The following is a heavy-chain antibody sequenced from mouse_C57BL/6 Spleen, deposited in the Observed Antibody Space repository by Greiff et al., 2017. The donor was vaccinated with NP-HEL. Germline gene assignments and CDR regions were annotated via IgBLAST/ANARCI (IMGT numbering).Heavy chain of an antibody. J-gene: IGHJ3*01. V-gene: IGHV1-52*01. Sequence: QVQLQQPGAELVRPGSSVTLSCKASGYTFTSYWMHWVKQRPIQGLEWIGNIDPSDSETHYNQKFKDKATLTVDKSSSTAYMQLSSLTSEDSAVYYCARGGTYDYVAYWGQGTLVTVSA. CDR3: ARGGTYDYVAY. D-gene: IGHD2-4*01. CDR2: IDPSDSET. CDR1: GYTFTSYW.